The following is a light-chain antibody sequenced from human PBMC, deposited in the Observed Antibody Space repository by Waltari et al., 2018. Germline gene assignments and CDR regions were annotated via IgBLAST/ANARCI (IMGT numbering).Light chain of an antibody. J-gene: IGLJ1*01. CDR1: KLRNKA. CDR2: DDS. V-gene: IGLV3-21*02. CDR3: QVWDSGSDRFYV. Sequence: SYVLTQPPSVSVAPGQTARIPCAGNKLRNKAVHWSQQRPGQAPVLVVYDDSARPSGIPERFSGSNSGNTATLTISRVEAGDEADYYCQVWDSGSDRFYVFGAGTKVTVL.